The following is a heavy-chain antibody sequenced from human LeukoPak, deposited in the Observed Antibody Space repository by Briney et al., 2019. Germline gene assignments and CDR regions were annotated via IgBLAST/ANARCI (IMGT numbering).Heavy chain of an antibody. Sequence: SETLSLTCPVSGGSLSSSSYYLGWVRQPPGKGLEWVGGIYYNGSTYYNPSLKSRVTISVDTSKNQFSLKLSSVTAADTAVYYCARDNYDYVWGSYRPLYYFDYWGQGTLVTVSS. CDR1: GGSLSSSSYY. V-gene: IGHV4-39*07. J-gene: IGHJ4*02. D-gene: IGHD3-16*02. CDR3: ARDNYDYVWGSYRPLYYFDY. CDR2: IYYNGST.